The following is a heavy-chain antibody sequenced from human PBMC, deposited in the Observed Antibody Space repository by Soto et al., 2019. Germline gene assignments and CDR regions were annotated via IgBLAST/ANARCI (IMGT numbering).Heavy chain of an antibody. V-gene: IGHV3-23*01. CDR1: GFTFSSYA. CDR3: AKVRVYSSSWYVEDY. D-gene: IGHD6-13*01. J-gene: IGHJ4*02. Sequence: GGSLRLSCAASGFTFSSYAMSWFRQAPGKGLEWVSAISGSGGSTYYADSVKVRFTISSDNSRTTLYLQQNRLSAETPAASFCAKVRVYSSSWYVEDYWGQGTLVSVA. CDR2: ISGSGGST.